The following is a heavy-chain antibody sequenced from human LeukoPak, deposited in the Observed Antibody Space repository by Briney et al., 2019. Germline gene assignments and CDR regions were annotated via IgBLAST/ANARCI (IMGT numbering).Heavy chain of an antibody. CDR3: ARDLDYGGRSIFDH. J-gene: IGHJ4*02. D-gene: IGHD4-23*01. Sequence: GGPVRLACGPCSFTLSTYCEQGARHASGRGRVWVSRIKVVGISIMSADSVRGRFTISIDNTKNTLYLQMNSLRAEDTAVYYCARDLDYGGRSIFDHWGQGTLVTVSS. CDR1: SFTLSTYC. CDR2: IKVVGISI. V-gene: IGHV3-74*03.